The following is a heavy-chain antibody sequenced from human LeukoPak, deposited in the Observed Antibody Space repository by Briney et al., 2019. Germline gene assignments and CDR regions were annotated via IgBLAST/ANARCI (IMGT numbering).Heavy chain of an antibody. Sequence: SETLSLTCVVYGGSFSGYYWSWIRQPPGKGLEWIGEINHSGSSNYNPSLKSRVSISVDTSKNQFSLKVNSVTAADTAVYYCARSSTWGYSHFDLWGRGTLVTVSS. CDR2: INHSGSS. CDR1: GGSFSGYY. V-gene: IGHV4-34*01. D-gene: IGHD7-27*01. CDR3: ARSSTWGYSHFDL. J-gene: IGHJ2*01.